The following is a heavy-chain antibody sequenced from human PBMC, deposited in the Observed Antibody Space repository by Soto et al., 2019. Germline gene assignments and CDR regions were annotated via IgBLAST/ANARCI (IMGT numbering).Heavy chain of an antibody. D-gene: IGHD1-26*01. J-gene: IGHJ5*01. Sequence: EVQLLESGGGLVQPGGPLGPSCAASGFTFGSYALSWVRQPPGKGLEWVSAITGSGGSTYYADSVKGRFTVSRDNSKNTLSLQMSSLRAEDTAVYYCAKGLGSGSYAASDSWGQGTLVTVSS. CDR3: AKGLGSGSYAASDS. CDR1: GFTFGSYA. V-gene: IGHV3-23*01. CDR2: ITGSGGST.